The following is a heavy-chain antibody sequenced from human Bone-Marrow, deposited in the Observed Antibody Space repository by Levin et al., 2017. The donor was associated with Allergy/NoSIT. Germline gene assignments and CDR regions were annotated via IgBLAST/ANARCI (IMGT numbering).Heavy chain of an antibody. CDR3: GRGGCSSTSCIDY. D-gene: IGHD2-2*01. CDR1: GYTFSGYY. Sequence: PGGSLRLSCVGSGYTFSGYYMHWVRQAPGKGLVWVSHINSDGSNTNYADSVKGRFTISRDNAKNTLYLQMNSLRAEDTAVYYCGRGGCSSTSCIDYWGQGILVTVSS. V-gene: IGHV3-74*01. J-gene: IGHJ4*02. CDR2: INSDGSNT.